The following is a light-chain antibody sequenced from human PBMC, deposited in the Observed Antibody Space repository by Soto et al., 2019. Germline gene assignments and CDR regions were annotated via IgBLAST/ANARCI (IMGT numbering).Light chain of an antibody. CDR3: QQFYSAPIT. Sequence: DIQMSQSPSPPSASVWGRVTLPCPASQTIKNYLKWYQQKPGRAPNLLIYSASTLHSGVPSRFSGTKSATDFTLTITSLQPEDFATYYCQQFYSAPITFGQGTRLEIK. V-gene: IGKV1-39*01. CDR2: SAS. CDR1: QTIKNY. J-gene: IGKJ5*01.